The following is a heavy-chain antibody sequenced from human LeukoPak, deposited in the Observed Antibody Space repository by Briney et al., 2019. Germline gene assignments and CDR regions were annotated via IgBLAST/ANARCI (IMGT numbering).Heavy chain of an antibody. J-gene: IGHJ4*02. V-gene: IGHV1-46*01. D-gene: IGHD1-26*01. CDR3: AREMGVGSTMGYFHY. CDR2: INPSDGRT. Sequence: ASVKVSCKASGYTFTNYYMHWVRQAPGQGLEWMGIINPSDGRTSYGQKFQGRLTMTRDMSTSTVYMELSSLTSEDTAVYYCAREMGVGSTMGYFHYWGQGTLVTVSS. CDR1: GYTFTNYY.